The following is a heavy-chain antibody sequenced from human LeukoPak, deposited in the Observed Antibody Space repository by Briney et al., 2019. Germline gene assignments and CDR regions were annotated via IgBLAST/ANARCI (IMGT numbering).Heavy chain of an antibody. D-gene: IGHD6-13*01. J-gene: IGHJ4*02. Sequence: GGSLRLSCAASGFTFSSYSVNWVRQAPGKGLEWVSSISSSSSYIYYADSVKGRFTISRDNAKNSLYLQMNSLRAEDTAVYYCAREEAAGKDYWGQGTLVTVSS. CDR2: ISSSSSYI. CDR3: AREEAAGKDY. V-gene: IGHV3-21*01. CDR1: GFTFSSYS.